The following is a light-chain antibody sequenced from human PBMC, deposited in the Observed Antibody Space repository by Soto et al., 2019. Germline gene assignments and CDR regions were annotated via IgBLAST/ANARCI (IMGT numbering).Light chain of an antibody. J-gene: IGLJ1*01. V-gene: IGLV2-8*01. CDR1: SSDVGGYNY. CDR2: EVS. CDR3: SSYAGSNNAYV. Sequence: QSALTQPPSASGSPGQSVTISCTGTSSDVGGYNYVSWYQQHPGKAPKLMIYEVSKRPSGVPDRFSGSKSGNTASLTVSGFQAEDEAEYYCSSYAGSNNAYVFGTGTKVTV.